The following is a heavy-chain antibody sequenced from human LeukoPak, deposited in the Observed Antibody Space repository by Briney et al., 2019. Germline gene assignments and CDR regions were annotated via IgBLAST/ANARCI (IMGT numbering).Heavy chain of an antibody. Sequence: SETLSLTCTVSGGSISSSSYYWGWIRQPPGKGLEWIGSIYYSGSTYYNPSLKSRVTISVDTSKNQFSLKLSSVTAADTAVYYCAAEIAVEFDYWGQGTLVTVSS. CDR3: AAEIAVEFDY. J-gene: IGHJ4*02. CDR1: GGSISSSSYY. D-gene: IGHD6-19*01. V-gene: IGHV4-39*01. CDR2: IYYSGST.